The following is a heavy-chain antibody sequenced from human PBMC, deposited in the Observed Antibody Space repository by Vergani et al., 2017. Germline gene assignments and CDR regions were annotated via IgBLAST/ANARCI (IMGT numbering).Heavy chain of an antibody. J-gene: IGHJ6*03. D-gene: IGHD5-12*01. CDR3: SVVATILVHYYYYCYMDV. Sequence: EVQLVESGGGLVQPGGSLRLSCAASGFTFSSYWMSWVRQAPGKGLEWVANIKQDGSEKYYVDSVKGRFTISRDNAKNSLYLQMNSLRAGDTAVYYCSVVATILVHYYYYCYMDVGGKGTTVTVSS. CDR1: GFTFSSYW. CDR2: IKQDGSEK. V-gene: IGHV3-7*01.